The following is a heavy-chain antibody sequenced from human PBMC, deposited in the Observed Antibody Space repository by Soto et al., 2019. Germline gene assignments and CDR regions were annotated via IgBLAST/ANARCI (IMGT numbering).Heavy chain of an antibody. CDR2: IYPGDSDT. Sequence: PGESLKISCKGSGYSFTNYWIGWVRQMPGKGLEWMGIIYPGDSDTRYSPSFQGQVTISADKSISTAYLHWSSLKASDTAMYYYASRADRSSDYYGMDVWGQGTTVTVSS. D-gene: IGHD6-6*01. CDR3: ASRADRSSDYYGMDV. CDR1: GYSFTNYW. J-gene: IGHJ6*02. V-gene: IGHV5-51*01.